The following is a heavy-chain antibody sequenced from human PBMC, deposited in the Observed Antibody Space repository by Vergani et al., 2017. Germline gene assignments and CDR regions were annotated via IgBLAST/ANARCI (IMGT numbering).Heavy chain of an antibody. J-gene: IGHJ4*02. Sequence: VELLESGGGLAQPGGSLRVSCSASGFRVTTYYMSWVRQAPGKGLEWVSSISSSSSYIYYADSVKGRFTISRDNAKNSLYLQMNSLRAEDTAVYYCARVGSGGSCSDYWGQGTLVTVSS. CDR2: ISSSSSYI. V-gene: IGHV3-21*01. CDR1: GFRVTTYY. CDR3: ARVGSGGSCSDY. D-gene: IGHD2-15*01.